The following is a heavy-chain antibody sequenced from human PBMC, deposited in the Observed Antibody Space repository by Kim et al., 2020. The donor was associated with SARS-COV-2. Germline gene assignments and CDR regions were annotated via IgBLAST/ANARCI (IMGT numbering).Heavy chain of an antibody. CDR1: GFTFSSHW. CDR3: VRRQFTIGWYYFDY. J-gene: IGHJ4*02. V-gene: IGHV3-74*01. CDR2: INSDGTTT. Sequence: GGSLRLSCAASGFTFSSHWMHWVRQAPGKGLVWVSRINSDGTTTSYGDSVKGRFTISRDNAKNTLYLQMNSLRAEDTAVYYCVRRQFTIGWYYFDYWGQG. D-gene: IGHD6-19*01.